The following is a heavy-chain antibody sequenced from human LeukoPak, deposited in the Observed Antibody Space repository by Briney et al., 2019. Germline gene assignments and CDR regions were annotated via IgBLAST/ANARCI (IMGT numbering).Heavy chain of an antibody. V-gene: IGHV3-9*01. Sequence: GRSLRLSCAASGFTFDDYAMHWVRQAPGKGLEWVSGLSWNDATVGYADSVKGRFTISRDNTKNSLYLQMSSLKTEDTALYYCAKDIGIALRGATFENWGQGTLVTVSS. J-gene: IGHJ4*02. CDR2: LSWNDATV. CDR1: GFTFDDYA. D-gene: IGHD3-10*01. CDR3: AKDIGIALRGATFEN.